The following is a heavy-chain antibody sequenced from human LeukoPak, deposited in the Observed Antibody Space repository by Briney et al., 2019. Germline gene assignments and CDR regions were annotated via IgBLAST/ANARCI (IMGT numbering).Heavy chain of an antibody. CDR3: ARGGEVGATEDY. Sequence: SETLSLTCTVSGGSISSGSYYWSWIRQPAGKGLEWIGRIYTSGSTNYNPSLKSRVTMSVDTSKNQFSLKLSSVTAADTAVYYCARGGEVGATEDYWGQGTLVTVSS. CDR1: GGSISSGSYY. V-gene: IGHV4-61*02. J-gene: IGHJ4*02. CDR2: IYTSGST. D-gene: IGHD1-26*01.